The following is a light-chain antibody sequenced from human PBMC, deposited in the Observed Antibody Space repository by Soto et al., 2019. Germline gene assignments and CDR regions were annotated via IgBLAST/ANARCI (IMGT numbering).Light chain of an antibody. V-gene: IGKV1-33*01. CDR1: QGIRND. CDR3: QQYDNYDIT. Sequence: IQMTQSPSSLSASVGDRVTITCRASQGIRNDLHWFQQKPGKAPRLLIYDVSNLETGVPSRFSGSGSETHFTLTINSLQPEDIATYYCQQYDNYDITFGQGTRLEIK. CDR2: DVS. J-gene: IGKJ5*01.